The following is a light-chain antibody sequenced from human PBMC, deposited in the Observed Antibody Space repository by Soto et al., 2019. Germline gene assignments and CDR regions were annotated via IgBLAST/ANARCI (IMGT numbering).Light chain of an antibody. CDR2: GAS. Sequence: EIVMTQSPATLSVSPGERATLSCRASQSVSGNLAWYQQKPGQAPRLLIYGASSRATGIPDRFSGSGSGTDFTLTISRLEPEDFAVYYCQQYGSSPLTFGGGTKVDIK. CDR1: QSVSGN. CDR3: QQYGSSPLT. J-gene: IGKJ4*01. V-gene: IGKV3-20*01.